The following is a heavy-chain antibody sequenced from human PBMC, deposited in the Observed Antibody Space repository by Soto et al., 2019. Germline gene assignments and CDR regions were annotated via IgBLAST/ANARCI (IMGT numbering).Heavy chain of an antibody. J-gene: IGHJ4*02. CDR1: GGSISSSSYY. Sequence: SETLSLTCTVSGGSISSSSYYWGWIRQPPGKGLEWIGSIYYSGSTYYNPSLKSRVTISVDTSKNQFSLKLSSVTAADTAVYYCARDGDYYDSSGYYWRYFDYWGQGTLVTVS. V-gene: IGHV4-39*02. CDR2: IYYSGST. D-gene: IGHD3-22*01. CDR3: ARDGDYYDSSGYYWRYFDY.